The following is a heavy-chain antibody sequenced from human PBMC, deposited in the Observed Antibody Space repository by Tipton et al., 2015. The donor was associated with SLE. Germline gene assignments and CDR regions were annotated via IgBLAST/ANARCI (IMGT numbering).Heavy chain of an antibody. V-gene: IGHV4-39*07. CDR3: ARPRERDYNDAFDI. J-gene: IGHJ3*02. CDR2: IYYSGST. D-gene: IGHD4-11*01. Sequence: LSLTCTVSGGSISSSSYYWGWIRQPPGKGLEWIGSIYYSGSTYYNPSLKSRVTISVDTSKNQFSLNLRSVTAADTAMYYCARPRERDYNDAFDIWGQGTMVIVSS. CDR1: GGSISSSSYY.